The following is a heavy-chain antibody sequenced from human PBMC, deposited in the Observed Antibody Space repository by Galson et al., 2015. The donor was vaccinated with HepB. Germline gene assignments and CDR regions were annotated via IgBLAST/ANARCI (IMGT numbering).Heavy chain of an antibody. Sequence: ETLSLTCTVSGGSISNYYWSWIRQPPGKGLEWIGYINYSGSTNYSPSLKSRVSLSVDTSKNQFTLKLSSVTAADTAVYYCARLCSSSNCYLYAFDIWGQGTMVTVSS. CDR1: GGSISNYY. CDR3: ARLCSSSNCYLYAFDI. V-gene: IGHV4-59*01. D-gene: IGHD2-2*01. J-gene: IGHJ3*02. CDR2: INYSGST.